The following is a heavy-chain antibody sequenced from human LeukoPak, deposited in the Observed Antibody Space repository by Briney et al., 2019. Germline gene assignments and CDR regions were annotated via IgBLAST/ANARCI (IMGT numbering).Heavy chain of an antibody. CDR2: IYSGGST. D-gene: IGHD1-26*01. Sequence: GGSLRLSCAASGFTVSSNYMSWVRQAPGKGLEWISVIYSGGSTYYADSVKGRFTISRDNSKNTLYLQMNSLRAEDTAVYYCARAGGIVGATFDYWGQGTLVTVSS. J-gene: IGHJ4*02. CDR1: GFTVSSNY. CDR3: ARAGGIVGATFDY. V-gene: IGHV3-66*01.